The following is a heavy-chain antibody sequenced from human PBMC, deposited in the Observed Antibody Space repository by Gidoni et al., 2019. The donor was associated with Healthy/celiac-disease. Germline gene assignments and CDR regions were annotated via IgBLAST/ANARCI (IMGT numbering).Heavy chain of an antibody. Sequence: QVQLQESGPGLVKPSQTLSLTCTVSGGSIRRGSYHWSLLRPPAGKGMEWIGRIYSSGSTNYNPSLKSRVTISVDTSKNQFSLKLSSVTAADTAVYYCARTPGIAAAGNPDYYYYYGMDVWGQGTTVTVSS. J-gene: IGHJ6*02. V-gene: IGHV4-61*02. CDR1: GGSIRRGSYH. CDR2: IYSSGST. CDR3: ARTPGIAAAGNPDYYYYYGMDV. D-gene: IGHD6-13*01.